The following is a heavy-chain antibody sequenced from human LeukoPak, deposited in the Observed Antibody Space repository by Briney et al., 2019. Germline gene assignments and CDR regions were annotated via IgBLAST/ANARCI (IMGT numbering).Heavy chain of an antibody. Sequence: PGGSLRLSCAASGFTFSSYSMNWVRQAPGKGLEWVSYMSSRSSTIYYADSMKGRFTISRDNAKNSLYLQMNSLRAEDTAVYYCARGSTGTTVIPKLDAFDIWGQGTMVTVSS. CDR1: GFTFSSYS. D-gene: IGHD1-1*01. V-gene: IGHV3-48*01. CDR2: MSSRSSTI. CDR3: ARGSTGTTVIPKLDAFDI. J-gene: IGHJ3*02.